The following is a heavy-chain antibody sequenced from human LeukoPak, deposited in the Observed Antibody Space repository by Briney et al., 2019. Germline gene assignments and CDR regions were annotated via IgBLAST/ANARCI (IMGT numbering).Heavy chain of an antibody. D-gene: IGHD3-22*01. V-gene: IGHV4-59*01. CDR1: GGSISSYY. Sequence: SETLSLTCTVSGGSISSYYWNWIRQPPGKGLEWIGYINYSGSTRYNPSLESRVTISVDTSKNQFSLRLSSVTAADTAVYYCAQYYYDSSGYYYWSDPWGQGTLVTVSS. CDR2: INYSGST. CDR3: AQYYYDSSGYYYWSDP. J-gene: IGHJ5*02.